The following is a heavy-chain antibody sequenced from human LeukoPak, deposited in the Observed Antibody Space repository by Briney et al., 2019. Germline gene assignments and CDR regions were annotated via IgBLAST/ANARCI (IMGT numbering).Heavy chain of an antibody. CDR2: VHSSGRT. D-gene: IGHD2-8*02. J-gene: IGHJ4*01. V-gene: IGHV4-59*08. Sequence: SETLSLTCTVSGGSINNLYWSWIRRSPGKGLEWIGYVHSSGRTDYNPSLRSRVSMSADTSKSQLSLRLTSVTAADTAVYFCTRHDEECPGEYCFLLSFDYWGPGSLVTVSS. CDR3: TRHDEECPGEYCFLLSFDY. CDR1: GGSINNLY.